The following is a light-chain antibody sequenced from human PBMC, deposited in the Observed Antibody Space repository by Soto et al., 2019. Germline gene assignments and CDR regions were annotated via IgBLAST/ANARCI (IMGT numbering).Light chain of an antibody. CDR2: AAS. CDR3: QQSYSNPLT. Sequence: DIQMTQSPSSLSASVGDRVTITCRTSQSIITYLNWYQQKKGKAPKLLIYAASSLQSGVPSRFSGSGSGTDFTLPISSLQPEDFETYYCQQSYSNPLTFGGGTKVDIK. V-gene: IGKV1-39*01. J-gene: IGKJ4*01. CDR1: QSIITY.